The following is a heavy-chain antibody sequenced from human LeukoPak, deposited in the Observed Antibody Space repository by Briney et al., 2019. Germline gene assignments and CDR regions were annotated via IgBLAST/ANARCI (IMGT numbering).Heavy chain of an antibody. CDR1: GLAVSNNY. CDR2: IYSGGST. D-gene: IGHD3-22*01. Sequence: GGSLRLSCAASGLAVSNNYMNWVRQAPGKGLEWVSLIYSGGSTYYADSVKGRFTISRDNSKNTLYLQMNSLRAEDTAVYYCARAGYYYDRSGYYYPFDYWGQGTLVTVSS. J-gene: IGHJ4*02. CDR3: ARAGYYYDRSGYYYPFDY. V-gene: IGHV3-66*01.